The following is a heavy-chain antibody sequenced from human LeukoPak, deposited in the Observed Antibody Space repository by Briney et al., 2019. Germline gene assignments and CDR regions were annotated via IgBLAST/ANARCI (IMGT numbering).Heavy chain of an antibody. CDR3: ARGQRPQYTSTWDNWFDP. CDR2: VNTVSSYI. CDR1: GFVFSSYS. V-gene: IGHV3-21*01. Sequence: GGSLRLSCAASGFVFSSYSFNWVRQAPGKGLEWVASVNTVSSYIYYADSVKGRSTISRDNAKNSLYLQIDSLRAEDTAVYYCARGQRPQYTSTWDNWFDPWGQGTQVTVSS. D-gene: IGHD2-2*01. J-gene: IGHJ5*02.